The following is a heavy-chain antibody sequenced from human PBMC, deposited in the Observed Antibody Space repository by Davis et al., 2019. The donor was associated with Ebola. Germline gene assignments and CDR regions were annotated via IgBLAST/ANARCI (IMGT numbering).Heavy chain of an antibody. D-gene: IGHD3-10*01. V-gene: IGHV3-30-3*01. CDR1: GFTFSSYA. CDR3: ARDHYYYGSGSYYRY. J-gene: IGHJ4*02. Sequence: PGGSLRLSCAASGFTFSSYAMHWVRQAPGKGLEWVAVISYDGSNKYYADSVKGRFTISRDNSKNTLYLQMNSLRAEDTAVYYCARDHYYYGSGSYYRYWGQGTLVTVSS. CDR2: ISYDGSNK.